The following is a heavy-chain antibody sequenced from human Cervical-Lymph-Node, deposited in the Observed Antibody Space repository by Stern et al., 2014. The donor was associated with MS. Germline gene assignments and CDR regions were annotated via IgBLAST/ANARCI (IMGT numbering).Heavy chain of an antibody. CDR1: GGSISSGDDY. CDR2: IYYSGRR. J-gene: IGHJ4*02. CDR3: ARGSGQYCSSTSCYFDY. V-gene: IGHV4-30-4*01. D-gene: IGHD2-2*01. Sequence: QVQLQESGPGLVKPSQTLSLTCTVSGGSISSGDDYWNWIRQPPGKGLEWIGHIYYSGRRYYNPSLESRVTISEDISEDTSKKQFSLRLSSVTAADTAVYYCARGSGQYCSSTSCYFDYWGQGTLVTVSS.